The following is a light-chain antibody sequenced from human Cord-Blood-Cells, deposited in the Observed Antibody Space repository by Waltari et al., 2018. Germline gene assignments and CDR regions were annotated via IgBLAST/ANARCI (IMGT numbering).Light chain of an antibody. J-gene: IGKJ1*01. CDR1: QSISSW. CDR3: QQYNSYSPWT. Sequence: DIQMTQSPSTLSASVGDRVNITCRASQSISSWLAWYQQKPGKAPKLLIYDASSLESWVPSRVGGRDSGTEFTVTINSLQPDDFATYYCQQYNSYSPWTCGQGTKVEIK. V-gene: IGKV1-5*01. CDR2: DAS.